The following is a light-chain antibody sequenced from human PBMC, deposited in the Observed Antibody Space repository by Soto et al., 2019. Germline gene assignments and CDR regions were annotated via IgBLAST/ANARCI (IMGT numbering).Light chain of an antibody. CDR2: GIS. CDR3: QKYGTFPFT. Sequence: EVVLTQSPGTLSLSPRDRATLSCRASQNLNHNYFAWYQQKPGQGPRLLIYGISTRAAGIPDRFSGSGSGTDFTLTISRLEPEDFAVYYCQKYGTFPFTFGPGTTLDIQ. J-gene: IGKJ3*01. CDR1: QNLNHNY. V-gene: IGKV3-20*01.